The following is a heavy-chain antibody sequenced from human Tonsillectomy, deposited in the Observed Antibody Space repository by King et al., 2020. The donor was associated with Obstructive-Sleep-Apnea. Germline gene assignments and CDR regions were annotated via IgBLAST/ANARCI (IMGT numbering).Heavy chain of an antibody. V-gene: IGHV4-31*03. D-gene: IGHD4-17*01. CDR2: IYYRWGT. CDR1: GGSITSGGYY. J-gene: IGHJ4*02. Sequence: VQLQESGPGLVKPSQTLSLTCTVSGGSITSGGYYCSWIRQHPGKGLGWIGYIYYRWGTYYNPSLRGRCSISVETSNNQFSLMLGSVTAADTAVYYCARLGDPVYFDYWGQGTLVTVSS. CDR3: ARLGDPVYFDY.